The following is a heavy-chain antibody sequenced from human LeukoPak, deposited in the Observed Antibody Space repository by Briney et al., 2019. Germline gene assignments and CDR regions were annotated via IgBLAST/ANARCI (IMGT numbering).Heavy chain of an antibody. CDR2: IYYSGST. V-gene: IGHV4-39*01. CDR1: GVSISSSSYY. J-gene: IGHJ4*02. CDR3: ARQTGDSSGYYYKDYFDY. D-gene: IGHD3-22*01. Sequence: SSETLSLTCTVSGVSISSSSYYWGWIRQPPGNGLEWIGSIYYSGSTYYNPSLKSRVTISVDTSKNQFSLKLSSVTAADTAVYYCARQTGDSSGYYYKDYFDYWGQGTLVTVSS.